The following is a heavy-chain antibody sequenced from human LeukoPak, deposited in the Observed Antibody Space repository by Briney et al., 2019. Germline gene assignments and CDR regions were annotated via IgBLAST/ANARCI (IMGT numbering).Heavy chain of an antibody. D-gene: IGHD2-15*01. CDR2: IYHSGST. V-gene: IGHV4-30-2*01. J-gene: IGHJ5*02. Sequence: SQTLSLTCAVSGGSISSGGYSWSWIRQPPGKGLEWIGYIYHSGSTYYNPSLKSRVTISVDRSKNQFSLKLSSVTAADTAVYYCARRGYGFDPWGQGTLVAVSS. CDR3: ARRGYGFDP. CDR1: GGSISSGGYS.